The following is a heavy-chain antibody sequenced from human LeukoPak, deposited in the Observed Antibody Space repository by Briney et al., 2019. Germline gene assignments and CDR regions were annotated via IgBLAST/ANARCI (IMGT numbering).Heavy chain of an antibody. CDR1: GFTFSSYW. D-gene: IGHD4-23*01. J-gene: IGHJ4*02. CDR2: IKGDGSIT. Sequence: LLGESLKISCAASGFTFSSYWMHWVRQAQGKGLVWVSRIKGDGSITSYADSVKGRVTISRDNAKNTLYLQMNSLRAEDTAVYYCAVLDYGGNSFDYWGQGTLVTVSS. CDR3: AVLDYGGNSFDY. V-gene: IGHV3-74*01.